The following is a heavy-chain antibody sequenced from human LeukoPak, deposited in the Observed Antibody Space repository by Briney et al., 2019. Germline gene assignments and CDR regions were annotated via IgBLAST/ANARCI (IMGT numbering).Heavy chain of an antibody. CDR1: GGSISNGDHY. CDR3: ARNGGNSDFDY. V-gene: IGHV4-31*09. CDR2: IYYSGST. J-gene: IGHJ4*02. Sequence: PSETLSLTCTVSGGSISNGDHYWSWIRQHPGKGLEWIGHIYYSGSTYYNPSLKSRVTISIDKSKKQFSLTLSSMTAADTAVYYCARNGGNSDFDYWGQGTLVTVSS. D-gene: IGHD4-23*01.